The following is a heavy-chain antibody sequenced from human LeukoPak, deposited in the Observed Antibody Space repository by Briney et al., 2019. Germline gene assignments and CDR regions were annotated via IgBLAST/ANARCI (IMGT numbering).Heavy chain of an antibody. Sequence: GGSLRLSCAASGFTFSSYDMHWVRQATGKGLGWVSAIGTAGDTYYPGSVKGRFTISRENAKNSLYLQMNSLRAGDTAVYYCARASSQLLWHNYYYGMDVWGQGTTVAVSS. CDR1: GFTFSSYD. V-gene: IGHV3-13*01. CDR3: ARASSQLLWHNYYYGMDV. D-gene: IGHD2-2*01. J-gene: IGHJ6*02. CDR2: IGTAGDT.